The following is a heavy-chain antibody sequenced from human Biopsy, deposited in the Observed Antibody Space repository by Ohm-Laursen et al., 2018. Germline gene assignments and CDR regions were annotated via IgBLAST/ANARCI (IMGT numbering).Heavy chain of an antibody. J-gene: IGHJ5*02. Sequence: SETLSLTCTVSGASISSAAYHWSWIRQLPGKGLEWIGYISHSGSTSNNPSLRSLVTISTDTSTNQFSLKVRSVTAADTAMYYCAGATSGTSLYDPWGQGILVTVSS. CDR2: ISHSGST. D-gene: IGHD6-13*01. CDR1: GASISSAAYH. V-gene: IGHV4-31*01. CDR3: AGATSGTSLYDP.